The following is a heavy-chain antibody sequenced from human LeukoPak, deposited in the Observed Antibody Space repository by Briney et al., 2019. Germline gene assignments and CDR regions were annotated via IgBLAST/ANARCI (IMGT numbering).Heavy chain of an antibody. J-gene: IGHJ3*02. CDR2: INHSGST. Sequence: SETLSLTCAVYGGSFSGYYWSWIRQPPGKGLEWIGEINHSGSTNYNPSLKSRVTISVDTSKNQFSLKLSSVTAADTAVYYCARDPVAVGAFDIWGQGTMVTVSS. D-gene: IGHD1-26*01. CDR3: ARDPVAVGAFDI. V-gene: IGHV4-34*01. CDR1: GGSFSGYY.